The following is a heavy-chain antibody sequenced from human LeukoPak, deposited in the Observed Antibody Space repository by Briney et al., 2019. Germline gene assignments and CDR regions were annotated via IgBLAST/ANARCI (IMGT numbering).Heavy chain of an antibody. Sequence: PGGSLRLSYGASGFPFSIYSMNWAREAPGEGVVQVSSTSSSSSYIYYADSVKGRFTISRDNAKNSLYLQMNSLRAEDTAVYYCVGGQQLGFDYWGQGTLVTVSS. V-gene: IGHV3-21*01. CDR2: TSSSSSYI. D-gene: IGHD6-13*01. J-gene: IGHJ4*02. CDR3: VGGQQLGFDY. CDR1: GFPFSIYS.